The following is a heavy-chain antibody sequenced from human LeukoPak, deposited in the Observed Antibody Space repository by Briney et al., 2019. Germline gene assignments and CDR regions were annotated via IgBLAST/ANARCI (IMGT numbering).Heavy chain of an antibody. V-gene: IGHV3-21*01. CDR2: ISSSSSYI. CDR3: ARARGYSYGDDY. Sequence: GGSLRLSCTASGFTFSNYWIHWVRQPPGKGLEWVSSISSSSSYIYYADSVKGRFTISRDNAKNSLYLQMNSLRAEDTAVYYCARARGYSYGDDYWGQGTLVTVSS. D-gene: IGHD5-18*01. CDR1: GFTFSNYW. J-gene: IGHJ4*02.